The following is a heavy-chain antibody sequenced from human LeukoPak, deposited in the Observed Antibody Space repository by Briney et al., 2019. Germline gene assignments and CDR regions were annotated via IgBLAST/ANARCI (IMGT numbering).Heavy chain of an antibody. CDR3: ARWIAARLHYYYYMDV. D-gene: IGHD6-6*01. J-gene: IGHJ6*03. V-gene: IGHV4-34*01. Sequence: SETLSLTCAVYGGSFSGYYWSWIRQPPGKGLEWIGEINHSGSTNYNPSLKSRVTISVDTSKNQFSLKLSSVTAADTAVYYCARWIAARLHYYYYMDVWGKGTTVTVSS. CDR1: GGSFSGYY. CDR2: INHSGST.